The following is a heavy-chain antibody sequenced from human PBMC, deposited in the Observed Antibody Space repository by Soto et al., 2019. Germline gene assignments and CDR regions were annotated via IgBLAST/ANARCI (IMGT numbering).Heavy chain of an antibody. V-gene: IGHV3-74*01. CDR3: AKRGVDTFGLSY. CDR2: MNTDGSST. D-gene: IGHD3-10*01. Sequence: EVQLVESGGGLVQPGGSLRLSCAVSGFTFSSFWMHWVRQAPGEGLVWVSRMNTDGSSTSYADSAKGRFTISRDNAKNTLYLHMNSLRVEDTAMYYCAKRGVDTFGLSYWGQGTLVTVSS. CDR1: GFTFSSFW. J-gene: IGHJ4*02.